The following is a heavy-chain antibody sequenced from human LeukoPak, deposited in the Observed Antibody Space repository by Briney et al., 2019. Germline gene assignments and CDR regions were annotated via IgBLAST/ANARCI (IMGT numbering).Heavy chain of an antibody. Sequence: ASVKVSCKASGYTFAGYFMHWVRQAPGQGLEWMGWINPNSGATKYAQKFQGRVTMTRDTSINTAYMELSRLRSDDTAVYYCAANYDFWSGSLYWGQGTLVTVSS. CDR3: AANYDFWSGSLY. J-gene: IGHJ4*02. CDR1: GYTFAGYF. CDR2: INPNSGAT. V-gene: IGHV1-2*02. D-gene: IGHD3-3*01.